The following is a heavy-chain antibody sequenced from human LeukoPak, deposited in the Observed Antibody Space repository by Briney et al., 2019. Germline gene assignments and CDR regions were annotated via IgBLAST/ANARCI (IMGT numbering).Heavy chain of an antibody. Sequence: PSETLSLTCTVSGGSISSGSYYWSWIRQPAGKGLEWIGRIYTSGSTNYNPSLKSRVTISVDTSKNQFSLKLSSVTAADTAVYYCARVGDYGTTKTDDYWGQGTLVTVSS. CDR3: ARVGDYGTTKTDDY. V-gene: IGHV4-61*02. D-gene: IGHD4-17*01. J-gene: IGHJ4*02. CDR1: GGSISSGSYY. CDR2: IYTSGST.